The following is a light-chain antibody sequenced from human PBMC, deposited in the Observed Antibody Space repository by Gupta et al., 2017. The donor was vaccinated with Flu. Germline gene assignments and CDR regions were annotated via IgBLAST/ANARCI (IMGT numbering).Light chain of an antibody. CDR3: QQSQSSWLT. V-gene: IGKV1-39*01. J-gene: IGKJ4*01. Sequence: DIQVTQSPSSLSASVGDRVTITCRTTEIINTYLNWYQQKPGKAPKLLIYVASHLQSGVPSRFRGSGSGTDFTLTISNIQLEDFATYYCQQSQSSWLTFGRGTKVEI. CDR1: EIINTY. CDR2: VAS.